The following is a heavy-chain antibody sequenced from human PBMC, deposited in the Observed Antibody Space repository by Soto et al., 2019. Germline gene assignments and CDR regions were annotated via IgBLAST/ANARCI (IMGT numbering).Heavy chain of an antibody. Sequence: ASVKVSCKASGYTFTSYAMHWVRQAPGQRLEWMGWINAGNGNTKYSQKFQGRVTITRDTSASTAYMELSSLRSEDTAVYYCARDQERRSGIYYLSYYYYYGMDGWGQGTTDTVSS. J-gene: IGHJ6*02. D-gene: IGHD1-26*01. CDR3: ARDQERRSGIYYLSYYYYYGMDG. CDR2: INAGNGNT. CDR1: GYTFTSYA. V-gene: IGHV1-3*01.